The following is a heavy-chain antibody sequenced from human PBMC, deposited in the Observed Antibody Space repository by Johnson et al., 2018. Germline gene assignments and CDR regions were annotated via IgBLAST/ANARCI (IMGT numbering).Heavy chain of an antibody. Sequence: QVQLQESGPGLVKPSETLSLTCSVSGGSISGYYWSWIRQPPGKGLEWIGYIYYNGSTDYNPSLKRRLTISVDISENQFSLKLGSVSAAATAVYFCAPGGYYDILTGSYVDTFDIWGQGTMVTVSS. CDR1: GGSISGYY. J-gene: IGHJ3*02. CDR3: APGGYYDILTGSYVDTFDI. D-gene: IGHD3-9*01. V-gene: IGHV4-59*01. CDR2: IYYNGST.